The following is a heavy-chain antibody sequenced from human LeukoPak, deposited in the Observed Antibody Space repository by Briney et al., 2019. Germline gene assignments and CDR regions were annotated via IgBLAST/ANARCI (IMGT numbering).Heavy chain of an antibody. CDR1: GFTFSNAW. CDR3: AGIIAVAGTPDY. V-gene: IGHV3-21*01. CDR2: ISSSSSYI. D-gene: IGHD6-19*01. J-gene: IGHJ4*02. Sequence: GGSLRLSCAASGFTFSNAWMNWVRQAPGKGLEWVSSISSSSSYIYYADSVKGRFTISRDNAKNSLYLQMNSLRAEDTAVYYCAGIIAVAGTPDYWGQGTLVTVSS.